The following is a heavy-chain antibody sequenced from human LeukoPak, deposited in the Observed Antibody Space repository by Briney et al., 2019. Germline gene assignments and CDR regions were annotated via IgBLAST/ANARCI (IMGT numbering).Heavy chain of an antibody. CDR2: INPFTGHT. D-gene: IGHD1-1*01. V-gene: IGHV1-18*01. CDR3: ARDSPNWNLNIDYYYGMDV. J-gene: IGHJ6*02. Sequence: ASVKVSCKASGYTFTSYDINWVRQATGQGLEWMGWINPFTGHTYYTPKVQGRITMTTDSSTGTAKMELRSLRSDDTAVYFCARDSPNWNLNIDYYYGMDVWGQGTTVTVSS. CDR1: GYTFTSYD.